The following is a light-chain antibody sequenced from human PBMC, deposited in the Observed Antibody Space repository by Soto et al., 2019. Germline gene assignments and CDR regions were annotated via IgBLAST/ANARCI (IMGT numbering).Light chain of an antibody. V-gene: IGKV1-27*01. CDR3: QKYNSAPLT. CDR2: AAS. J-gene: IGKJ4*01. CDR1: QSISSY. Sequence: DIPMTQSPSSLSASVGDIFTITCRASQSISSYLNWYQQKPGKAPKVIIYAASTLQAGVPSRFSGSGSGTDFTLTISSLQPEDVAAYYCQKYNSAPLTLGGGTKVDIK.